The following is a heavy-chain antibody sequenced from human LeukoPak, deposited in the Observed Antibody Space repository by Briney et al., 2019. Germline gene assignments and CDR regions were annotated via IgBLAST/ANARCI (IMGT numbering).Heavy chain of an antibody. V-gene: IGHV3-23*01. CDR2: ISGSGGVT. D-gene: IGHD2/OR15-2a*01. CDR1: GFTFSNYA. Sequence: PGGSLRLSCAASGFTFSNYALSWVRQAPGKGLEWVSAISGSGGVTFYADSVKGRFTLSRDNSKNTLYLQMNSLRAEDTAVYFCAKQVSNPVQNTGRQRLFDHWGQGTLVTVSS. CDR3: AKQVSNPVQNTGRQRLFDH. J-gene: IGHJ4*02.